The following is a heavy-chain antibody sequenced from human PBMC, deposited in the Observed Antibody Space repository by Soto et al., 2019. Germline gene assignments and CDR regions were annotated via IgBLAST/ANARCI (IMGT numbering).Heavy chain of an antibody. Sequence: PGGSLILSCAASGFTFSSYEMNWVRQAPGKGLEWVSYISSSGSTIYYADSVKGRFTISRDNAKNSLYLQMKSLRAEDTAVYYCARCPSEFLDYWGQGTLVTVSS. D-gene: IGHD2-21*01. CDR2: ISSSGSTI. V-gene: IGHV3-48*03. J-gene: IGHJ4*02. CDR1: GFTFSSYE. CDR3: ARCPSEFLDY.